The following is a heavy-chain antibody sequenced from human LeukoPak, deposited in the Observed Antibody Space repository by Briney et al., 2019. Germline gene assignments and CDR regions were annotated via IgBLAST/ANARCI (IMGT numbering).Heavy chain of an antibody. J-gene: IGHJ4*02. CDR1: GFTFNNAW. D-gene: IGHD6-19*01. Sequence: GGSLRLSCVTSGFTFNNAWMTWVRQAPGKGLEWVANIKKDGSEKYYVDSVKGRFTISRDNAKNSLYLQMNSLRAEDTAVYYCARESSGWAIFDYWGQGTLVTVSS. CDR3: ARESSGWAIFDY. V-gene: IGHV3-7*01. CDR2: IKKDGSEK.